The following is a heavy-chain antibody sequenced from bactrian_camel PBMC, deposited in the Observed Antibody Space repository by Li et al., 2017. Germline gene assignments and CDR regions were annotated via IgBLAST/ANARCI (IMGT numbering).Heavy chain of an antibody. CDR1: GGTTSGLTIREVC. CDR2: IYSDGST. Sequence: QVQLVESGGGSAQVGGSLKLSCAASGGTTSGLTIREVCMGWFRQAPDKEREAVARIYSDGSTIYGESTGGRFTIAQDNAKNTVYLQMNSLRPEDTAMYYCAADVDRFKFIGYGRPLNYWGQGTQVTVS. D-gene: IGHD1*01. V-gene: IGHV3S53*01. J-gene: IGHJ4*01. CDR3: AADVDRFKFIGYGRPLNY.